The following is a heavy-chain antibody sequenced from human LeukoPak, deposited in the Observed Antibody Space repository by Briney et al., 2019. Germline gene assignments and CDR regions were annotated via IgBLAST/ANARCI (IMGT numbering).Heavy chain of an antibody. D-gene: IGHD3-22*01. CDR3: ARLGTYYYDSSGYNWFDP. J-gene: IGHJ5*02. V-gene: IGHV1-69*04. CDR2: IIPILGIA. Sequence: GASVKVSCKASGGTFSSYAISWVRQAPGQGLEWMGRIIPILGIANYAQKSQGRVTITADKSTSTAYMELSSLRSEDTAVYYCARLGTYYYDSSGYNWFDPWGQGTLVTVSS. CDR1: GGTFSSYA.